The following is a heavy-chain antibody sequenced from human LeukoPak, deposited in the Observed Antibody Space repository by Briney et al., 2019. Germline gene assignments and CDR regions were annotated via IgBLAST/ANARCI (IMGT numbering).Heavy chain of an antibody. CDR1: GGSISSYY. CDR2: IYTSGST. V-gene: IGHV4-4*07. D-gene: IGHD6-13*01. J-gene: IGHJ5*02. CDR3: ARGDSSKEGNWFDP. Sequence: SETLSLTCTVSGGSISSYYWSWIRQPAGKGLEWIGRIYTSGSTNYNPFLKSRVTMSVDTSKNQFSPKLSSVTAADTAVYYCARGDSSKEGNWFDPWGQGTLVTVSS.